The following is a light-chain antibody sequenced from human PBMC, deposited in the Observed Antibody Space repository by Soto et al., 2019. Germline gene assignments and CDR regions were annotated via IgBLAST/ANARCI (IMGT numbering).Light chain of an antibody. CDR2: GAS. CDR3: HQRYNWPRVT. J-gene: IGKJ5*01. CDR1: QSVSNSY. V-gene: IGKV3D-20*02. Sequence: EIVWTQSPGTLSLSPGERDTLSCMVSQSVSNSYLAWYQQKPGQAPRLLMYGASNRATGIPARFSGSGSGTDFTLTITSLEPEDFAVYFCHQRYNWPRVTVGQGTRLEIK.